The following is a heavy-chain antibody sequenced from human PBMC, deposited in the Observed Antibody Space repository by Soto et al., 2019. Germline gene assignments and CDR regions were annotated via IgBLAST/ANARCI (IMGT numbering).Heavy chain of an antibody. D-gene: IGHD3-22*01. CDR1: GGSVSSGSYY. Sequence: PSETLSLTCTVSGGSVSSGSYYWSWIRQPPGKGLEWIGYIYYSGSTNYNPSLKSRVTISVDTSKNQFSLKLSSVTAADTAVYYCARVRDYYDSSGYSSGPYDYWGQGTLVTVSS. J-gene: IGHJ4*02. CDR2: IYYSGST. CDR3: ARVRDYYDSSGYSSGPYDY. V-gene: IGHV4-61*01.